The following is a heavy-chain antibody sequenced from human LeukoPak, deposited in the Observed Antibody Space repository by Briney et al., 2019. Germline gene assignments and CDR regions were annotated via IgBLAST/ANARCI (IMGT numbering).Heavy chain of an antibody. J-gene: IGHJ4*02. D-gene: IGHD6-19*01. CDR1: GGSFSGYY. V-gene: IGHV4-34*01. Sequence: SETLSLTCAVYGGSFSGYYWSWIRQPPGKGLEWIGEINHSGSTNYNPSLKSRVAISVDTSKNQFSLKLSSVTAADTAVYYCARSQRIAVAGRSLIDYWGQGTLVTVSS. CDR2: INHSGST. CDR3: ARSQRIAVAGRSLIDY.